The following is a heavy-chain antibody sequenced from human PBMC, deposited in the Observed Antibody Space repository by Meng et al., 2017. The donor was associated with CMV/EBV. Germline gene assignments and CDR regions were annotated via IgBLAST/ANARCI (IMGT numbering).Heavy chain of an antibody. V-gene: IGHV1-18*01. J-gene: IGHJ6*02. CDR3: AREISSGYYRTQYLMDV. CDR2: ISAYNGNT. Sequence: ASVKVSCKASGYTFTSYGISWVRQAPGQGLEWMGWISAYNGNTNYAQKLQGRVTMTTDTSTSTAYMELRSLRSDDTAVYYCAREISSGYYRTQYLMDVWGQGTTVTVSS. D-gene: IGHD3-22*01. CDR1: GYTFTSYG.